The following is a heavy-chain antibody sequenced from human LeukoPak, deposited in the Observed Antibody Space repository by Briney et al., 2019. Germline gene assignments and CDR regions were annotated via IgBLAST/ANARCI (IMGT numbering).Heavy chain of an antibody. J-gene: IGHJ4*02. CDR2: ISGSGGST. Sequence: GGSLRLSCAASGFTFSSYAMSWVRQAPGKGLEWVSAISGSGGSTYYADSVKGRFTISRDNSKNTLYLQMNGLRAEDTAVYYCAKETPPVRYFVYTPDYWGQGTLVTVSS. CDR3: AKETPPVRYFVYTPDY. CDR1: GFTFSSYA. V-gene: IGHV3-23*01. D-gene: IGHD3-9*01.